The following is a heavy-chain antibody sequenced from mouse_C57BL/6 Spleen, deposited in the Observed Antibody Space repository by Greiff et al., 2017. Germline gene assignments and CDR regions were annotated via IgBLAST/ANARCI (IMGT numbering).Heavy chain of an antibody. CDR1: GYSITSDY. Sequence: EVKVVESGPGLAKPSQTLSLTCSVTGYSITSDYWNWIRKFPGNKLEYMGYISYSGSTYYNPSLKSRISITRDTSKNQYYLQLNSVTTEDTATYYCARYESGSSYYFDYWGQGTTLTVSS. CDR3: ARYESGSSYYFDY. J-gene: IGHJ2*01. D-gene: IGHD1-1*01. CDR2: ISYSGST. V-gene: IGHV3-8*01.